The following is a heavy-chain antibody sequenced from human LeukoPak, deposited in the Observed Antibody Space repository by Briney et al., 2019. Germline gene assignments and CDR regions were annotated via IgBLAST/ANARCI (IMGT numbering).Heavy chain of an antibody. CDR2: IKQDGSEK. J-gene: IGHJ4*02. CDR3: ARDHCSGGSCFFTFDY. Sequence: PGGSLRLSCAASGFTFSNYWMSWVRQAPGKGLEWVANIKQDGSEKYYVDSVKGRFTISRDNTKNSLYLQMNSLTAEDTAMYYCARDHCSGGSCFFTFDYWGQGTLVTVSS. CDR1: GFTFSNYW. V-gene: IGHV3-7*03. D-gene: IGHD2-15*01.